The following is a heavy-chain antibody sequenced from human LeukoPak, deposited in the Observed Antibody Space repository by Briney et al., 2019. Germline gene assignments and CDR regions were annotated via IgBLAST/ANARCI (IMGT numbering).Heavy chain of an antibody. Sequence: SETLSLTCTVSGGSISSYYWSWIRQPPGKGLEWIGYINYSGSISYNPSLKSRVTISVDMSKNEFSLKVSSVTAADTAVYYCARDGSRWEFDYWGQGTLVTVSS. J-gene: IGHJ4*02. CDR1: GGSISSYY. D-gene: IGHD6-13*01. CDR3: ARDGSRWEFDY. V-gene: IGHV4-59*01. CDR2: INYSGSI.